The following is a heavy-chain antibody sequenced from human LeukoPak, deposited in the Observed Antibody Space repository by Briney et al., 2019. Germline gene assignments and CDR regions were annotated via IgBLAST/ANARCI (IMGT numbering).Heavy chain of an antibody. CDR1: GFTFSNFA. J-gene: IGHJ4*02. V-gene: IGHV3-23*01. Sequence: GGSLRLSCAASGFTFSNFAMIWVRQAPGKGLEWVTLIGSDSGGIHYSDSVEGRFTISRDNSKNMLFLQMNSLRADDTAVYYCAKYRTTHAPPRNFDYWGQGTLVTVSS. CDR3: AKYRTTHAPPRNFDY. D-gene: IGHD1-14*01. CDR2: IGSDSGGI.